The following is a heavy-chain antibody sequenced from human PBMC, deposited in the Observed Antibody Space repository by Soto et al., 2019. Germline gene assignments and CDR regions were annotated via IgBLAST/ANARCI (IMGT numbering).Heavy chain of an antibody. V-gene: IGHV1-18*01. Sequence: QVQLVQSGAEVKKPGASVKVSCKTSGYSFSAYGITWVRQAPGQGLEWMGWISPYNGNTNYAQKLQGRVPMTPDTPTGTAYMELRSLRSDDTAVYYCARGAVVTAFDHWGQGTLVTVSS. D-gene: IGHD2-21*02. J-gene: IGHJ4*02. CDR1: GYSFSAYG. CDR2: ISPYNGNT. CDR3: ARGAVVTAFDH.